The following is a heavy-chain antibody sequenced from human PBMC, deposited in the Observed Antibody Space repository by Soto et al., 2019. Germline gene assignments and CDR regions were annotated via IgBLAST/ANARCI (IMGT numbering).Heavy chain of an antibody. CDR1: GFTFNTAW. J-gene: IGHJ4*02. D-gene: IGHD2-2*01. CDR2: IKTRAEGVTT. CDR3: AADTPVFGQGEFEY. V-gene: IGHV3-15*01. Sequence: VGSLRLSCEASGFTFNTAWMTWLRRAPGKGLEWVALIKTRAEGVTTHYAAPVKDRFTVSRDDSQNRVYLQLNSLKTEDTAVYYCAADTPVFGQGEFEYWGQGIQVTVSS.